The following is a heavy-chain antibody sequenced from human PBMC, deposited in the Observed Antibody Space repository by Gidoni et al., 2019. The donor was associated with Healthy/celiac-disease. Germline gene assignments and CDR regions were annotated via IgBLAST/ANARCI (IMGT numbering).Heavy chain of an antibody. D-gene: IGHD5-18*01. CDR3: ARDLGEYSYGYRAHYYYGMDV. CDR1: GFTFSSYA. CDR2: ISYDGSNK. J-gene: IGHJ6*02. V-gene: IGHV3-30-3*01. Sequence: QVQLVESGGGVVQPGRSLRLPCAASGFTFSSYAMPWVRQAPGKGLKWVAVISYDGSNKYYADSVKGRFTISRDNSKNTLYLQMNSLRAEDTAVYYCARDLGEYSYGYRAHYYYGMDVWGQGTTVTVSS.